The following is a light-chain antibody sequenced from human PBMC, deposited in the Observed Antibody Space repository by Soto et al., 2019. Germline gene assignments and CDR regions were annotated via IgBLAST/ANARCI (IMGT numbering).Light chain of an antibody. J-gene: IGKJ2*01. CDR1: QSISSW. Sequence: DIPMTQSPSTLSASVGDRVTITCRASQSISSWLAWYQQKPGKAPKLLIYDASSLESGVPSRFSGSGSGTEFTLTIRSLQPEDFATYYCQQYNSYSPTFGQGTKLEIK. CDR3: QQYNSYSPT. V-gene: IGKV1-5*01. CDR2: DAS.